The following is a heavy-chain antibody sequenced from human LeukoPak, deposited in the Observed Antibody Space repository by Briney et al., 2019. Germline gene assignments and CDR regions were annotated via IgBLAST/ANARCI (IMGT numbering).Heavy chain of an antibody. V-gene: IGHV4-38-2*02. Sequence: SETLSLTCTVSGYSISSGYYWGWIRQPPGKGLEWIGNIYYSGSTYYNPSLKSRVTISVDTSKNQFSLKLSSVTAADTAVYYCARSYSSSWYESWFDPWGQGTLVTVSS. CDR3: ARSYSSSWYESWFDP. J-gene: IGHJ5*02. CDR1: GYSISSGYY. D-gene: IGHD6-13*01. CDR2: IYYSGST.